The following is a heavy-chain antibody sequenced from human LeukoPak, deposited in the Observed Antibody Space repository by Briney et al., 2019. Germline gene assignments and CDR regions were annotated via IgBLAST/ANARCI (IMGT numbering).Heavy chain of an antibody. CDR2: IIPIFGTA. Sequence: GSSVKVSCKASGGTLSSNAISWVCQAPGQGLEWMGGIIPIFGTANYAQKFQGGVTITTDESTSTAYMELSSLRSEDTAVYYCARGQLWPDYWGQGTLVTVSS. CDR1: GGTLSSNA. V-gene: IGHV1-69*05. D-gene: IGHD5-18*01. J-gene: IGHJ4*02. CDR3: ARGQLWPDY.